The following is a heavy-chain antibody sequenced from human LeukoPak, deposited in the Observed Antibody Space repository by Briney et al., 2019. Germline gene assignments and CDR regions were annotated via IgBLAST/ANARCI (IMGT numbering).Heavy chain of an antibody. Sequence: PGGSLRLSCAASGFTFSSYAMSRVRQAPGKVLEWVSAISGSGGSTYYADSVKGRFTISRDNSKNTLYLQMNSLRAEDTAVYYCAKYRVYCSSTSCQHYWGQGTLVSVSS. D-gene: IGHD2-2*01. CDR3: AKYRVYCSSTSCQHY. J-gene: IGHJ4*02. V-gene: IGHV3-23*01. CDR1: GFTFSSYA. CDR2: ISGSGGST.